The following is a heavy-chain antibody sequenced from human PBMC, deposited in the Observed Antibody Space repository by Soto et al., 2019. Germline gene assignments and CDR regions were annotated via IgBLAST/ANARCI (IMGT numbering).Heavy chain of an antibody. CDR1: GGSFSGYY. D-gene: IGHD3-10*01. Sequence: PSETLSLTCAVYGGSFSGYYLSWIRQPPGKGLEWIGEINHSGSTNYNPSLKSRVTISVDTSKNQFSLKLSSVTAADTAVYYCARGRPGVTMVRGVFDPWGQGTLVTVSS. CDR2: INHSGST. V-gene: IGHV4-34*01. CDR3: ARGRPGVTMVRGVFDP. J-gene: IGHJ5*02.